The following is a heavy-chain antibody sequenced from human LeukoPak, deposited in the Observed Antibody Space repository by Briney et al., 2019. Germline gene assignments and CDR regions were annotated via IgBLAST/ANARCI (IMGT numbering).Heavy chain of an antibody. CDR1: GFTFSDYN. CDR2: ISRSGSTK. CDR3: ARVLRYCSGGNCYSGGLGYMDV. J-gene: IGHJ6*03. D-gene: IGHD2-15*01. V-gene: IGHV3-11*01. Sequence: GGSLRLSCAASGFTFSDYNMRWIRQAPGKGLEWVSSISRSGSTKYYADSVKGRFTISRDNAKNSLFLQMNSLRTEDTAVYYCARVLRYCSGGNCYSGGLGYMDVWGKGTTVTISS.